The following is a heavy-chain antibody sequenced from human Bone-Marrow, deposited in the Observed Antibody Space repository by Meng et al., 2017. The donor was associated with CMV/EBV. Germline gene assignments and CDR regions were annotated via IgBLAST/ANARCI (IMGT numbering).Heavy chain of an antibody. J-gene: IGHJ3*02. V-gene: IGHV3-30-3*01. D-gene: IGHD1-1*01. CDR3: ASDSTTGNGRGAFDI. Sequence: GESLKISCAASGFTFSSYAMHWVRQAPGKGLEWVAVISYDGSNKYYADSVKGRFTISRDNSKNTLYLQMNSLRAEDTAVYYCASDSTTGNGRGAFDIWGQGTMVTVSS. CDR2: ISYDGSNK. CDR1: GFTFSSYA.